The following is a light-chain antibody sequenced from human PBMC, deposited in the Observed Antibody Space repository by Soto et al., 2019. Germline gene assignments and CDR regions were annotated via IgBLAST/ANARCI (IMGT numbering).Light chain of an antibody. CDR3: QQYGSSSTVT. V-gene: IGKV3-20*01. Sequence: EIVLTQSPGTLSLSPGERATLSCRASQSVSSSYLAWYQPKPSQAPRLLLYCSSDRSTSIPDSFSGSGSATAFTRTISRLEPEEFKVYHHQQYGSSSTVTFGQGTLLEIK. CDR2: CSS. J-gene: IGKJ5*01. CDR1: QSVSSSY.